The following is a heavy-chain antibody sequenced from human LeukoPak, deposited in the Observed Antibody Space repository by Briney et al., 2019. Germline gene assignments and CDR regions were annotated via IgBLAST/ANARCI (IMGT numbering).Heavy chain of an antibody. V-gene: IGHV1-69*04. D-gene: IGHD3-22*01. J-gene: IGHJ5*02. CDR3: ATDSSGYYYVGWFDP. Sequence: GASVKVSCKASGYTFTSYGISWVRQAPGQGLEWMGRIIPILGIANYAQKFQGRVTITADKSTSTAYMELSSLRSEDTAVYYCATDSSGYYYVGWFDPWGQGTLVTVSS. CDR1: GYTFTSYG. CDR2: IIPILGIA.